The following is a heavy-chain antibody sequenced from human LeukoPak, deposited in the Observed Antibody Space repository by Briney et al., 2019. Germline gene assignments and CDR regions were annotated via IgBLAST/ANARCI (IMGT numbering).Heavy chain of an antibody. Sequence: GGSLRLSCAASGFTFSSYEMNWVRQAPGKGLEWVSYISSSGRTIYYADSVKGRFTISRDNAKNSLYLQMSSLRAEDTAVYYCARDRIRVLGYWGQGTLVTVSS. D-gene: IGHD2/OR15-2a*01. CDR1: GFTFSSYE. J-gene: IGHJ4*02. V-gene: IGHV3-48*03. CDR3: ARDRIRVLGY. CDR2: ISSSGRTI.